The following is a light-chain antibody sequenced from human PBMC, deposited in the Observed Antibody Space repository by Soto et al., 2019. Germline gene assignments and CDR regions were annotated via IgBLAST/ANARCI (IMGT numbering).Light chain of an antibody. V-gene: IGLV2-14*01. CDR2: EVS. Sequence: QSGLTHPASVSGSPGQSITISCTGSNSDIGAYNYVSWFQQYPGKAPKLIISEVSNRPSGVSNRFSGSKSGTAASLTISGLQTEDEADYFCFSFTTDWIHVFGTGTKVTVL. CDR3: FSFTTDWIHV. CDR1: NSDIGAYNY. J-gene: IGLJ1*01.